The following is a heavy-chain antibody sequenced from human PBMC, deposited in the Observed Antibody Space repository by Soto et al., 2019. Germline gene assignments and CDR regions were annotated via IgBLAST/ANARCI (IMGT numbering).Heavy chain of an antibody. CDR3: ARACHYYGSGSYSDFDY. CDR2: ISYDGGNK. Sequence: QVQLVESGGGVVQPGTSLRLSCAASGFTFSSHAMHWVRQAPGKGLEWVALISYDGGNKDYTDSVKGRFTISRDDSKNTLYLHRNRLRSEDTAVYYCARACHYYGSGSYSDFDYWGQGTLVTVSS. CDR1: GFTFSSHA. V-gene: IGHV3-30-3*01. J-gene: IGHJ4*02. D-gene: IGHD3-10*01.